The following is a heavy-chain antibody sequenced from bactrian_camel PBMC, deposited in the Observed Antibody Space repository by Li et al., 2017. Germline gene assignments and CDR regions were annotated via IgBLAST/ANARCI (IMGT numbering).Heavy chain of an antibody. CDR1: GSTASTNC. D-gene: IGHD5*01. CDR2: IVIGSDST. J-gene: IGHJ4*01. Sequence: SGGGSVQAGGSLRLSCEVVGSTASTNCTTWFRQPPGKERERVASIVIGSDSTYYADSVKGRFTVSQNNAKNTVYLQMNGLKPDDTAMYYCAYDLPRYCDPKVMTTRTRKYGQGTQVTVS. V-gene: IGHV3S25*01.